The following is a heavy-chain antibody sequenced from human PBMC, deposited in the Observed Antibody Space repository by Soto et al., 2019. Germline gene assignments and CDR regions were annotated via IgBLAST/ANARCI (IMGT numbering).Heavy chain of an antibody. CDR2: INAFKGTT. V-gene: IGHV1-18*01. CDR1: GYTFTSYG. D-gene: IGHD4-17*01. Sequence: QVQLVQSGAEVRKPGASVTVSCKASGYTFTSYGISWVRQAPGQGLEWMGWINAFKGTTNYAQNLQDRVTMTTDTSTSRAYMELRSLRSDDTAVYYCARGALRYFDYWGQGTLITVSS. J-gene: IGHJ4*02. CDR3: ARGALRYFDY.